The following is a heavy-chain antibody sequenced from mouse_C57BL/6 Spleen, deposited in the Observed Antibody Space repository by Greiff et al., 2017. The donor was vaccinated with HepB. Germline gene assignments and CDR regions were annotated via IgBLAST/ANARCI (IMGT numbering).Heavy chain of an antibody. V-gene: IGHV5-17*01. J-gene: IGHJ4*01. CDR1: GFTFSDYG. Sequence: DVQLVESGGGLVKPGGSLKLSCAASGFTFSDYGMHWVRQAPEKGLEWVAYISSGSSTIYYADTVKGRFTISRDNAKNTLFLQMTSLRSEDTAMYYCARITTGYAMDYWGQGTSVTVSS. CDR2: ISSGSSTI. D-gene: IGHD1-1*01. CDR3: ARITTGYAMDY.